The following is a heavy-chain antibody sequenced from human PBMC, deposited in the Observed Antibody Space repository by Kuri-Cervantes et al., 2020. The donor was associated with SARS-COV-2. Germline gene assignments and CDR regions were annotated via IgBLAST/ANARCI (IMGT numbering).Heavy chain of an antibody. CDR2: IYTSGST. Sequence: GSLRLSCTVSGGSISSYYWSWIRQPAGKGLEWIGRIYTSGSTNYNPSLKSRVTISVDTSKNQFSLKLSSVTAADTALYYCARGGGSTSQNYYYYGMDVWGQGTTVTVSS. CDR3: ARGGGSTSQNYYYYGMDV. CDR1: GGSISSYY. D-gene: IGHD2-2*01. V-gene: IGHV4-4*07. J-gene: IGHJ6*02.